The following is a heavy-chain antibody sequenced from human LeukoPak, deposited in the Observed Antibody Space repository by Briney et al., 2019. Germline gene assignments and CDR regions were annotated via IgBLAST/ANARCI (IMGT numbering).Heavy chain of an antibody. V-gene: IGHV4-61*02. D-gene: IGHD6-19*01. CDR3: ARDKEDSSGGYENYFDY. Sequence: SQTLSLTCTVSGGSISSGSYYWSWIRQAAGKGLEWIGRIYTSGSTNYNPSLKSRVTISVDTSKNQFSLKLSSVTAADTAVYYCARDKEDSSGGYENYFDYWGQGTLVTVSS. J-gene: IGHJ4*02. CDR2: IYTSGST. CDR1: GGSISSGSYY.